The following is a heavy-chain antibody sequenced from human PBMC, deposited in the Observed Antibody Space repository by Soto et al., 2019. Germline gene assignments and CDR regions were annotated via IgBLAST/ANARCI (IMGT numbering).Heavy chain of an antibody. CDR3: PRITGRHLDY. J-gene: IGHJ4*02. CDR2: IDYSGTA. CDR1: SGSISVTNVF. D-gene: IGHD1-20*01. V-gene: IGHV4-39*01. Sequence: SETLSLTCTVSSGSISVTNVFWGWVRQPPGKGLEWIGNIDYSGTANFSPSLATRVTFHVDTSRNQFSLTLYSVTAADTAVYYCPRITGRHLDYWGQGILVPGSS.